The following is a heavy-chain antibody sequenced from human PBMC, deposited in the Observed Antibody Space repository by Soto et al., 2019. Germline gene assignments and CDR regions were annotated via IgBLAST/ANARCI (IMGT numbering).Heavy chain of an antibody. J-gene: IGHJ6*02. Sequence: SETLSLTGTLSGVSISSSSYYWGWIRQPPGKGLEWIGSIYYSGSTYYNPSLKSRVTISVDTSQNQFSLKLSSVTAADTAVYYCARLGYSYGYPDYYGMDVWGQGTTVNVSS. D-gene: IGHD5-18*01. CDR3: ARLGYSYGYPDYYGMDV. CDR2: IYYSGST. V-gene: IGHV4-39*01. CDR1: GVSISSSSYY.